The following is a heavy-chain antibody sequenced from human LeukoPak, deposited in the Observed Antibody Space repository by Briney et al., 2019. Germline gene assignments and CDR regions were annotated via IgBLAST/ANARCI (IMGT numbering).Heavy chain of an antibody. CDR1: GFTFSSYG. CDR2: IRYDGSNK. Sequence: PGGSLRLSCAASGFTFSSYGMHWVRQAPGKGLEWVAFIRYDGSNKYYADSVKGRFTISRDNSKNTLYLQMNSLRAEDTAVYYCATLNYYDSSGYHPWGQGTLVTVSS. V-gene: IGHV3-30*02. CDR3: ATLNYYDSSGYHP. D-gene: IGHD3-22*01. J-gene: IGHJ5*02.